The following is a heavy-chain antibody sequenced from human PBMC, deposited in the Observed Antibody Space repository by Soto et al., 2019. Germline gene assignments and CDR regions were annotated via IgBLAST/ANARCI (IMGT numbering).Heavy chain of an antibody. CDR1: GYIITNYY. CDR3: ARDRRGYRRRDPYGMDV. CDR2: INPNGGST. D-gene: IGHD5-18*01. V-gene: IGHV1-46*01. Sequence: GASVKVSCKASGYIITNYYIHWVRQAPGQGLEWMAIINPNGGSTNCAQEFQGRITLARDTSTSTVYMDLSSLTSEDTAVYYCARDRRGYRRRDPYGMDVWGQGTTVTVSS. J-gene: IGHJ6*02.